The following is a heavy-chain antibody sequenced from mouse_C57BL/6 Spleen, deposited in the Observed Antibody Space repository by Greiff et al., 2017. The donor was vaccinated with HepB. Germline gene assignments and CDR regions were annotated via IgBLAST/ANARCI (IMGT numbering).Heavy chain of an antibody. CDR2: ISDGGSYT. V-gene: IGHV5-4*03. D-gene: IGHD1-1*01. CDR3: ARAGVLRGYFDY. CDR1: GFTFSSYA. J-gene: IGHJ2*01. Sequence: EVNVVESGGGLVKPGGSLKLSCAASGFTFSSYAMSWVRQTPEKRLEWVATISDGGSYTYYPDNVKGRFTISRDNAKNNLYLQMSHLKSEDTAMYYCARAGVLRGYFDYWGQGTTLTVSS.